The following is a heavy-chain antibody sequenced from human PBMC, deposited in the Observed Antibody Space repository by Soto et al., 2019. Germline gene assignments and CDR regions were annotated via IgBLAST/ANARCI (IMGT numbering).Heavy chain of an antibody. CDR1: GGSISSGGYY. Sequence: PSETLSLTGTVPGGSISSGGYYWSWIRQHPGKGLEWIGYIYYSGSTYYNPSLKSRVTISVDTSKNKFSLKLSSVTAADTAIYYCARDSPITMVGPVQNWFDPWGQGTLVTVSS. V-gene: IGHV4-31*02. D-gene: IGHD3-10*01. J-gene: IGHJ5*02. CDR2: IYYSGST. CDR3: ARDSPITMVGPVQNWFDP.